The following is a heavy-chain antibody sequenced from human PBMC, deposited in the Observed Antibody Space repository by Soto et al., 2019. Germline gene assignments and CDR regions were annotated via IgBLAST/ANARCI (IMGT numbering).Heavy chain of an antibody. CDR2: IYYSGST. Sequence: SETLSLTCTVSGGSISSYYWSWIRQPPGKGLEWIGYIYYSGSTNYNPSLKSRVTISVDTSKNQFSLKLNSVTAADTAVYYCARGSTIDYYYFHYYMDVWGKGTTVTVSS. CDR1: GGSISSYY. D-gene: IGHD3-3*01. CDR3: ARGSTIDYYYFHYYMDV. V-gene: IGHV4-59*01. J-gene: IGHJ6*03.